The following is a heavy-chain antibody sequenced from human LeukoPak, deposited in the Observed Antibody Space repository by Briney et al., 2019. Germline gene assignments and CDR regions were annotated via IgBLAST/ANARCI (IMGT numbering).Heavy chain of an antibody. CDR3: ARGGYCSGGSCDPLPRY. V-gene: IGHV1-8*03. CDR2: MNPNSGNT. D-gene: IGHD2-15*01. J-gene: IGHJ4*02. CDR1: GYTFTSYD. Sequence: GASVKVSCKASGYTFTSYDINWVRQATGQGLEWMGWMNPNSGNTGYAQKFQGRVTITRNTSISTAYMELSSLRSEDTAVYYCARGGYCSGGSCDPLPRYWGQGTLVTVSS.